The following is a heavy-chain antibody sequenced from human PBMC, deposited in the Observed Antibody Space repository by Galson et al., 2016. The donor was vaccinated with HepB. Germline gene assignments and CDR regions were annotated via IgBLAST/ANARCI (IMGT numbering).Heavy chain of an antibody. D-gene: IGHD2/OR15-2a*01. CDR3: AKRHEYCPPVGCSVDS. J-gene: IGHJ4*02. CDR1: GFTFNRRG. V-gene: IGHV3-30*18. Sequence: SLRLSCAASGFTFNRRGMHWVRQAPGKGLEWVAADSMDGRRKFYADSVKGRFTISRDNSNNMLFLQMSSLRVDDTAVYYCAKRHEYCPPVGCSVDSWGQGTLVPVSS. CDR2: DSMDGRRK.